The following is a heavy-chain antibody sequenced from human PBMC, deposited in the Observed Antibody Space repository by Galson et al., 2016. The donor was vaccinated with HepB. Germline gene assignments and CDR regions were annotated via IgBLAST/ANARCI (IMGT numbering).Heavy chain of an antibody. CDR3: ARDGGRYTLWYDPSSP. CDR1: GFSFSSYG. V-gene: IGHV3-33*01. CDR2: IWFDGSNK. J-gene: IGHJ4*02. Sequence: SLRLSCAASGFSFSSYGMHWVRQAPGKGLEWVAVIWFDGSNKYYADSVKGRFTISRDNSRNTLYLQMNSLRTEDTALYYCARDGGRYTLWYDPSSPWGQGTLVTVSS. D-gene: IGHD3-16*01.